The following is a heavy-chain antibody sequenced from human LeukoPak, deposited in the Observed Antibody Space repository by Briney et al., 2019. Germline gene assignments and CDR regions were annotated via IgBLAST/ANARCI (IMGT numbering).Heavy chain of an antibody. CDR1: GFTFSSYA. Sequence: GGSLRLSCAASGFTFSSYAMSWVRRAPGKGLEWVSAISGSGGSTYYADSVKGRFTISRDNSKNTLYLQMNSLRAEDTAVYYCAKNGGLLGPYWVICWGQGTLVTVSS. D-gene: IGHD2-15*01. CDR3: AKNGGLLGPYWVIC. J-gene: IGHJ4*02. V-gene: IGHV3-23*01. CDR2: ISGSGGST.